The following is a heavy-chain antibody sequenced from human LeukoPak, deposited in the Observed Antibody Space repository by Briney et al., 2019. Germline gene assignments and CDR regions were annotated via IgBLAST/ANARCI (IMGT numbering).Heavy chain of an antibody. CDR1: GGSFSGYY. D-gene: IGHD2-2*01. J-gene: IGHJ4*02. CDR2: INHSGST. Sequence: SETLSLTCAVYGGSFSGYYWSWIRQPPGKGLEWIGEINHSGSTNYNPSLKSRVTISVDTSKNQFSLKLSSMTAADTAVYYCARVGCSSTSCYLFDYWGQGTLVTVSS. CDR3: ARVGCSSTSCYLFDY. V-gene: IGHV4-34*01.